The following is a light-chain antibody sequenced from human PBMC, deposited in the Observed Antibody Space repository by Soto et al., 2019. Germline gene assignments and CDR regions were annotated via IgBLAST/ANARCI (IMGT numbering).Light chain of an antibody. CDR2: VTS. CDR3: QQYNNRALS. Sequence: EIVMTQSPATLSVSPGARATLSCRASRSVSNNLDWHKQKPGQAPRLLIYVTSTRATGIPVRFTGRWSGTEVTRNSSRLQSQDSAVYYWQQYNNRALSCGQGTRLVI. J-gene: IGKJ5*01. V-gene: IGKV3-15*01. CDR1: RSVSNN.